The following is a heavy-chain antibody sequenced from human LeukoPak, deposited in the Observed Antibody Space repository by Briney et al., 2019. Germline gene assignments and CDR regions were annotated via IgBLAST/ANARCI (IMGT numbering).Heavy chain of an antibody. D-gene: IGHD3/OR15-3a*01. J-gene: IGHJ3*02. CDR3: AGKRMDSDAFDI. Sequence: GGSLRLSCAASGFTFRDHYMSWIRQAPGKGLEWVSNISSGGSTVYYADSVKGRFTNSRDNAKNSLSLQMNSLRAEDTAVYYCAGKRMDSDAFDIWGQGTMVTVSS. CDR1: GFTFRDHY. V-gene: IGHV3-11*01. CDR2: ISSGGSTV.